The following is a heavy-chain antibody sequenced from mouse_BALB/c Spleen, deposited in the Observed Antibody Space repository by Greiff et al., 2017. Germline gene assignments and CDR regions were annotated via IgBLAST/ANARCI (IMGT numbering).Heavy chain of an antibody. J-gene: IGHJ2*01. CDR3: ARGGSTTLDY. D-gene: IGHD2-12*01. CDR2: ISSGGST. V-gene: IGHV5-6-5*01. CDR1: GFTFSSYA. Sequence: EVQLQESGGGLVKPGGSLKLSCAASGFTFSSYAMSWVRQTPEKRLEWVASISSGGSTYYPDSVKGRFTISRDNARNILYLQMSSLRSEDTAMYYCARGGSTTLDYWGQGTTLTVSS.